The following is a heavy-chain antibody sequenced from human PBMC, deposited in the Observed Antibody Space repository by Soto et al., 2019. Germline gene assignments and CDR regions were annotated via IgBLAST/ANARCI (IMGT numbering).Heavy chain of an antibody. CDR2: IYHSGST. J-gene: IGHJ5*02. CDR3: ASVPVVAAQP. D-gene: IGHD2-15*01. CDR1: GGSISSGGYS. V-gene: IGHV4-30-2*01. Sequence: QLQLQESGSGLVKPSQTLSLTCAVSGGSISSGGYSWSWIRQPPGKGLEWIGYIYHSGSTYYNPSLKRRPTLSVDRAKNQSSLKLSSVPAADTAVYYSASVPVVAAQPWGQGTLVTVSS.